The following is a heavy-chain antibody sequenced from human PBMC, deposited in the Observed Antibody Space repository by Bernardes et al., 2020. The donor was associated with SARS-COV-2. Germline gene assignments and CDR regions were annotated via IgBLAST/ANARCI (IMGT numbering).Heavy chain of an antibody. J-gene: IGHJ6*02. CDR2: INPNSGGT. V-gene: IGHV1-2*04. CDR1: GYTFTGYY. CDR3: ARDAPFWSGSYGMDV. Sequence: ASVKVSCKASGYTFTGYYMHWERQAPGQGLEWMGWINPNSGGTNYAQKFQGWVTMTRDTSISTAYMELSRLRSDDTAVYYCARDAPFWSGSYGMDVWGQGTTVTVSS. D-gene: IGHD3-3*01.